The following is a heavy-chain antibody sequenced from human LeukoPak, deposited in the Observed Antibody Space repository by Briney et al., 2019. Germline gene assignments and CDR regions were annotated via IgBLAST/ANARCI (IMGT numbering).Heavy chain of an antibody. CDR2: ISGSASST. V-gene: IGHV3-23*01. Sequence: GGSLRLSCAASGFTFSNYAMSWVRQAPGKGLEWVSAISGSASSTYHADSVKGRFTISRDNSKNTLYLQMNSLRADDTAVYYCWMKAIPRSRLHAAFDCECQGTVVSV. D-gene: IGHD5-24*01. CDR3: WMKAIPRSRLHAAFDC. J-gene: IGHJ3*01. CDR1: GFTFSNYA.